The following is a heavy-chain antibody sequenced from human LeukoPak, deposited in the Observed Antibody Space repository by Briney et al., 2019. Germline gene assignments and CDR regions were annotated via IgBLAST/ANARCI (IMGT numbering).Heavy chain of an antibody. Sequence: SETLSLTCTVSGASISSSNYYWGWIRQPPGKGLEWIGNIYSTGSTNYNPSLKSRVTISVDTSKNQFSLKLSSVTAADTAVYYCARERWPPMFDYWGQGTLVTVSS. V-gene: IGHV4-39*07. CDR1: GASISSSNYY. CDR3: ARERWPPMFDY. J-gene: IGHJ4*02. D-gene: IGHD5-24*01. CDR2: IYSTGST.